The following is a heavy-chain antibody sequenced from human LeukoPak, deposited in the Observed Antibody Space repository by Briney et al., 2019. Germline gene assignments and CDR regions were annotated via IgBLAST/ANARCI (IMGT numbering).Heavy chain of an antibody. Sequence: GGSLRLSCAASGLTFSSYDMHWVRRAPGKGLEWVSSIGGTRDTYYAASVKGRFTISRENAKKSLYLQMSSLRVEDTAVYFCVLGAYWNDDKNAFHIWGPGTMVTVSS. V-gene: IGHV3-13*01. D-gene: IGHD1-1*01. CDR3: VLGAYWNDDKNAFHI. J-gene: IGHJ3*02. CDR2: IGGTRDT. CDR1: GLTFSSYD.